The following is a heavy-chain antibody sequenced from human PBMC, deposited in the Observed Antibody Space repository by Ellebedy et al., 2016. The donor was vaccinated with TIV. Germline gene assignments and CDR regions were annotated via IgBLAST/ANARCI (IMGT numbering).Heavy chain of an antibody. CDR2: ISAYNGNT. Sequence: AASVKVSCKASGYTFTSYGISWVRQAPGQGLEWMGWISAYNGNTNYAQKLKGRVTMTTDTSTSTAYMELRSLRSDDTAVYYCARDSYDSSGYYFPAGWFDPWGQGTLVTVSS. V-gene: IGHV1-18*01. J-gene: IGHJ5*02. CDR3: ARDSYDSSGYYFPAGWFDP. CDR1: GYTFTSYG. D-gene: IGHD3-22*01.